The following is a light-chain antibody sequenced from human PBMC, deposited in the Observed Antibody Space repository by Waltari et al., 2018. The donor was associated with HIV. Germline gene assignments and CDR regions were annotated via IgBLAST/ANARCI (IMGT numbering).Light chain of an antibody. CDR2: DIV. CDR1: SSDVGYNY. V-gene: IGLV2-23*02. Sequence: QSALTQPASVSGSPGQSITIPCTGTSSDVGYNYVSWFQQHPGKVPKLIIYDIVKRPSGVSNRFSGSKSGNTASLTISGLQAEDEADYYCCSYAGSSTLIFGGGTKLTVL. J-gene: IGLJ2*01. CDR3: CSYAGSSTLI.